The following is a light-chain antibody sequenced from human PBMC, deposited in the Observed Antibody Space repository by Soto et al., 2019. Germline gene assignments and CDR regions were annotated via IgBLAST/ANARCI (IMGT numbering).Light chain of an antibody. V-gene: IGKV3-20*01. CDR3: QQYDSFIFT. CDR1: QSVTSSY. J-gene: IGKJ3*01. CDR2: GAS. Sequence: EIVLTQSPCTLSLYPGDRATLSCRASQSVTSSYLAWYQQKPGQAPRLLIYGASRRATGILDRFSGGGSGTYFTLTISRLEPEDFAVYYCQQYDSFIFTFGPGTKVDIK.